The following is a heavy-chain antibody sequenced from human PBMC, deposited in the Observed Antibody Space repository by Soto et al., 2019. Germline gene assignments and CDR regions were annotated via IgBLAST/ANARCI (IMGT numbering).Heavy chain of an antibody. CDR2: ISGSGGST. V-gene: IGHV3-23*01. CDR3: AKPPRYYYGSGPPTDY. J-gene: IGHJ4*02. D-gene: IGHD3-10*01. Sequence: GGSLRLSCAASGFTFSSYAMSWVRQAPGKGLEWVSAISGSGGSTYYADSVKGRFTISRDNSKNTLYLQMNSLRAEDTTVYYCAKPPRYYYGSGPPTDYWGQGTLVTVSS. CDR1: GFTFSSYA.